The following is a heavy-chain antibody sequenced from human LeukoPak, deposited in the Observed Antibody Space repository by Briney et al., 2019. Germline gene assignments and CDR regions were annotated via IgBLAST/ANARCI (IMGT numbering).Heavy chain of an antibody. Sequence: PSETLSLTCTVSGGSISSYYWSWIRQPPGKGLEWIGYIYYSGSTTYNPSLKSRVTISVDTSKNQFSLKLSSVTAADTAVYYCARGFAYGDTGSFDYWRQGTLVTVSS. J-gene: IGHJ4*02. CDR1: GGSISSYY. D-gene: IGHD4-17*01. CDR2: IYYSGST. V-gene: IGHV4-59*01. CDR3: ARGFAYGDTGSFDY.